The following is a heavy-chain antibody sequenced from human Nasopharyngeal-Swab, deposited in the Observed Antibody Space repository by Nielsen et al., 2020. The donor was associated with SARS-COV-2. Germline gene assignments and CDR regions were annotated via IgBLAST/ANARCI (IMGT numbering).Heavy chain of an antibody. J-gene: IGHJ4*02. CDR3: ARVGAAAGTPFDY. D-gene: IGHD6-13*01. CDR1: CFTFSSYS. CDR2: IWYDGSNK. V-gene: IGHV3-33*08. Sequence: GESLKISCAASCFTFSSYSMNWVRQAPGKGLEWVAVIWYDGSNKYYADSVKGRFTISRDNSKNTLYLQMNSLRAEDTAVYYCARVGAAAGTPFDYWGQGTLVTVSS.